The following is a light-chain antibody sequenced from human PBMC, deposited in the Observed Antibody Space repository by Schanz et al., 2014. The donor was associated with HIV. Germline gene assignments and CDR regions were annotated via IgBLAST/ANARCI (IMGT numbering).Light chain of an antibody. J-gene: IGLJ1*01. CDR1: SSDVSDYNY. CDR3: SSYAGSNSYV. Sequence: QSALTQPPSASGSPGQSVTISCTGTSSDVSDYNYVSWYQQHPGKAPKLMIYEVTKRPSGVPDRFSGSKSGNTASLTVSGLQAKDEADYYCSSYAGSNSYVFGTGTKLTVL. V-gene: IGLV2-8*01. CDR2: EVT.